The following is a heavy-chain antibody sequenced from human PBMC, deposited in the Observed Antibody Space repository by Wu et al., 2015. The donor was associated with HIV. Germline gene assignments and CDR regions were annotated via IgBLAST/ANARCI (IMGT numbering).Heavy chain of an antibody. CDR3: ARGRYSGYDSPRVYYYYMDV. J-gene: IGHJ6*03. Sequence: QVQLVQSGGWGWRKALGSSVMVSCKASGDTFNKYAINWVRQAPGQGLEWMGGIVPVYNIPNYAEKFQDRVTITADRSTSTAYMELSSLRSADTAIYYCARGRYSGYDSPRVYYYYMDVWGLGTTVIVSS. V-gene: IGHV1-69*14. D-gene: IGHD5-12*01. CDR1: GDTFNKYA. CDR2: IVPVYNIP.